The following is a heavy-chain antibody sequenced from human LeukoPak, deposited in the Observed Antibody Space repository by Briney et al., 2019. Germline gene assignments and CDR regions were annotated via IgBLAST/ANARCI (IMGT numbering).Heavy chain of an antibody. CDR3: SKGGPHTVTTYRWFDP. J-gene: IGHJ5*02. D-gene: IGHD4-17*01. CDR2: INHSGST. V-gene: IGHV4-34*01. Sequence: SETLSLTCGVYGXSFIGYYGSWIRQPPGKGLEWIGEINHSGSTNYNPSLKSRVTISVDTSKRQFSLKLSSVTAADTAVYYCSKGGPHTVTTYRWFDPWGQGTLVTVSS. CDR1: GXSFIGYY.